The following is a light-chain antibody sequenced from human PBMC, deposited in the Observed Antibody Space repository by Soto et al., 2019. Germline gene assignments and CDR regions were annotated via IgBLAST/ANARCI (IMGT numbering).Light chain of an antibody. V-gene: IGKV3-20*01. CDR3: QQYGSSPIT. CDR1: QSVSSD. Sequence: EIVMTPSPATLSVSPGERATLSCRASQSVSSDLAWYQQRPGQAPRLLIYGASNRATGIPDRFSGSGSGTDFTLTISRLEPEDFAVYYCQQYGSSPITFGQGTRREIK. CDR2: GAS. J-gene: IGKJ5*01.